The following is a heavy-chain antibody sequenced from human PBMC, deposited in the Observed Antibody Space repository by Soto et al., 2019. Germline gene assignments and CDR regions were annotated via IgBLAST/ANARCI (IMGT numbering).Heavy chain of an antibody. J-gene: IGHJ4*02. Sequence: GGSLRLSCSASGFTFSTYAMHWVRQAPGKGLQYVSAISTNGGSTYYADSVKDRFTISRDNSKNTLYLQMSSLRAEDTAVYYCVRVLGYCGGGNCRYDYWGQGTLVTVSS. V-gene: IGHV3-64D*06. CDR1: GFTFSTYA. D-gene: IGHD2-15*01. CDR2: ISTNGGST. CDR3: VRVLGYCGGGNCRYDY.